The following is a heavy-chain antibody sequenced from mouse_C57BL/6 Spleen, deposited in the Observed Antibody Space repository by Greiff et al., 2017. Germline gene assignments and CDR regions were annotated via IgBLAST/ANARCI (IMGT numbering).Heavy chain of an antibody. V-gene: IGHV14-4*01. CDR3: TTGGKIYDAAWVAY. Sequence: VQLQQSGAELVRPGASVKLSCTASGFNIKDDYMHWVKQRPEQGLEWIGWIDPENGDTEYASKFQGKATITADTSSNTAYLQLSSLTSEDTAVYYCTTGGKIYDAAWVAYWGQGTLVTVSA. J-gene: IGHJ3*01. D-gene: IGHD2-3*01. CDR2: IDPENGDT. CDR1: GFNIKDDY.